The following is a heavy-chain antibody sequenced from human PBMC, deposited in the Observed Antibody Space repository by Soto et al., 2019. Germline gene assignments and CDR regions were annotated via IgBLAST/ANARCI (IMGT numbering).Heavy chain of an antibody. J-gene: IGHJ6*02. V-gene: IGHV3-30-3*01. D-gene: IGHD6-13*01. CDR3: ARVIREADGSSWYRYYYYGMDV. CDR2: ISYDGSNK. CDR1: GFTFSSYA. Sequence: GSLRLSCAASGFTFSSYAMHWVRQAPGKGLAWVAVISYDGSNKYYADSVKGRFTISRDNSKNTLYLQMNSLRAEDTAVYYCARVIREADGSSWYRYYYYGMDVWGQGTTVTVSS.